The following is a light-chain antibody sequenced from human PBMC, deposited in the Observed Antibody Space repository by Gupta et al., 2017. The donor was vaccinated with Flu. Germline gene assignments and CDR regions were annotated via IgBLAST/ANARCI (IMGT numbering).Light chain of an antibody. Sequence: GDRVPITCRASQSITSRLAWYQHKPGRAPKLLIYEASSLESGVPSRFSGSGFGTEFTLSISSLQPDESATYYCQQYKSYRSFGQGSKVEIK. CDR3: QQYKSYRS. J-gene: IGKJ1*01. CDR1: QSITSR. CDR2: EAS. V-gene: IGKV1-5*03.